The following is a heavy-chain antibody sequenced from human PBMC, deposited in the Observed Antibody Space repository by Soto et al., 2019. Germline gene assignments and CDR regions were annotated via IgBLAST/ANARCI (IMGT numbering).Heavy chain of an antibody. D-gene: IGHD1-1*01. V-gene: IGHV4-31*09. Sequence: SQTLSVRCSVLGGSIRSLGCYWILIRQNPGKGLEWIGYIYYSGSTYYNPSLKSRVTISVDNAKNTLYLQMNSLRAEDTAVYFCTTAFEFWGQGALVTVSS. J-gene: IGHJ4*02. CDR2: IYYSGST. CDR3: TTAFEF. CDR1: GGSIRSLGCY.